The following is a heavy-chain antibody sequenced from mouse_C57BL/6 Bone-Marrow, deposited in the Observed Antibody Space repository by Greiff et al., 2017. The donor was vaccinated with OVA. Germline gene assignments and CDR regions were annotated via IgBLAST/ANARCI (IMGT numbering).Heavy chain of an antibody. V-gene: IGHV1-50*01. CDR1: GYTFTSYW. D-gene: IGHD1-1*02. J-gene: IGHJ2*01. CDR2: IDPSDSYT. Sequence: QVQLQQPGAELVKPGASVKLSCKASGYTFTSYWMQWVKQRPGPGLEWIGEIDPSDSYTNYNQKFKGKATLTVDTSSSTAYMQLSSLTSEDSAVYYCAIYGYSGQGTTLTVSS. CDR3: AIYGY.